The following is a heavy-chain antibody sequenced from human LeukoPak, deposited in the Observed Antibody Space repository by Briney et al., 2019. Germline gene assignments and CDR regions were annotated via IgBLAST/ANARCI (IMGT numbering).Heavy chain of an antibody. Sequence: QPGGSLRLSCAASGFTFSTYWMSWVRQAPGKGLEWVSVIYSGGSTYYADSVKGRFTISRDNSKNTLYLQMNSLRVEDTAVYYCAREIYCSASSCTGGVFDIWGQGTMVTVSS. CDR3: AREIYCSASSCTGGVFDI. CDR1: GFTFSTYW. CDR2: IYSGGST. V-gene: IGHV3-53*01. J-gene: IGHJ3*02. D-gene: IGHD2-15*01.